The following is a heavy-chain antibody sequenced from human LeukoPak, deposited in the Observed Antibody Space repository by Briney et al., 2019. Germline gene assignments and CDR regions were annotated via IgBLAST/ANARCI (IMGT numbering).Heavy chain of an antibody. J-gene: IGHJ4*02. V-gene: IGHV1-2*06. CDR1: GYTFTGYY. CDR2: INPNSGGT. CDR3: ARGPPGIAVAGRDDY. Sequence: ASVKVSCKASGYTFTGYYMHWVRRAPGQGLEWMGRINPNSGGTNYAQKFQGRVTMTRDTSISTAYMELSRLRSDDTAVYYCARGPPGIAVAGRDDYWGQGTLVTVSS. D-gene: IGHD6-19*01.